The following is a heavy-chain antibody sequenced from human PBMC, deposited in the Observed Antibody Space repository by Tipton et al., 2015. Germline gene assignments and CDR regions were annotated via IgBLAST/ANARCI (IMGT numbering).Heavy chain of an antibody. CDR1: DYLFMDFG. J-gene: IGHJ3*02. CDR2: IGGFFDDT. Sequence: QSGPEVKKPGASVKVSCRASDYLFMDFGLNWVRQAPGQGLEWLGWIGGFFDDTKYAHKYLGRILVTRDTSTETGYLEVRNLTSDDTAVYYCARDRTITAPQSFDIWGQGTMVTISS. D-gene: IGHD1-20*01. CDR3: ARDRTITAPQSFDI. V-gene: IGHV1-18*01.